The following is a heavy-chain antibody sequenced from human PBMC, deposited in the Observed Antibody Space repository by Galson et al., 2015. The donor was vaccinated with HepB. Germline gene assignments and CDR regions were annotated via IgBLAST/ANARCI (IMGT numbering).Heavy chain of an antibody. J-gene: IGHJ4*02. V-gene: IGHV3-30*04. CDR1: GFTFSSYA. CDR3: ASSASGSFGDY. Sequence: SLRLSCAASGFTFSSYAMHWVRQAPGKGLEWVAVISYDGSNKYYADSVKGRFTISRDNSKTTLYLQMNSLRAEDTAVYYCASSASGSFGDYWGQGTLVTVSS. CDR2: ISYDGSNK. D-gene: IGHD1-26*01.